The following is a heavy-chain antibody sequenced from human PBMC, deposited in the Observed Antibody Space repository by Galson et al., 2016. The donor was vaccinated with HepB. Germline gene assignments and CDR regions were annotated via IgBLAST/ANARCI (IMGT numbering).Heavy chain of an antibody. V-gene: IGHV3-53*01. CDR2: IYSGGST. CDR3: ARRPPVDSYGYSNWYFDL. CDR1: GFTVSSNY. D-gene: IGHD5-18*01. J-gene: IGHJ2*01. Sequence: SLRLSCAASGFTVSSNYMSWVRQAPGKGLEWVSVIYSGGSTYYADSVKGRFTISRDNSKNTLYLQMNSLRAEDTAVYYCARRPPVDSYGYSNWYFDLWGRGTLVTVSS.